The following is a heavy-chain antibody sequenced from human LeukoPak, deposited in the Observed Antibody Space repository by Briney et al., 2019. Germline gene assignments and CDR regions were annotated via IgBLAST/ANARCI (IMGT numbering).Heavy chain of an antibody. CDR2: IIPIFGTA. D-gene: IGHD2-15*01. Sequence: VASVKVSCKASGYTFTSYGISWVRQAPGQGLEWMGGIIPIFGTANYAQKFQGRVTITTDESTSTAYMELSSLRSEDTAVYYCARGIVVVVAATNTWDYYMDVWGKGTTVTVSS. J-gene: IGHJ6*03. CDR1: GYTFTSYG. V-gene: IGHV1-69*05. CDR3: ARGIVVVVAATNTWDYYMDV.